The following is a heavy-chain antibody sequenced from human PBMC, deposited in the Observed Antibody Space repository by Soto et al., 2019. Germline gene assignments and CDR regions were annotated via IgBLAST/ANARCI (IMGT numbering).Heavy chain of an antibody. J-gene: IGHJ1*01. CDR3: ARQVIAAAGTGYFQH. Sequence: SETLSLTCTVSGGSISSISYYWGWIRQPPGKGLEYIGNIHYTGNTFYNASLKSRVTISVATPKNQVSLKLRSVTAADTVVYSCARQVIAAAGTGYFQHWGQGAPVTVSS. V-gene: IGHV4-39*01. CDR2: IHYTGNT. D-gene: IGHD6-13*01. CDR1: GGSISSISYY.